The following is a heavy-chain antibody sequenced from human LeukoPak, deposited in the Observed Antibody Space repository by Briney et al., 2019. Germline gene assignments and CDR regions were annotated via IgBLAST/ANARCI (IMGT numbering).Heavy chain of an antibody. Sequence: GGSLRLSCAASGFTFSDYYMSWIRQAPGKGLEWVSVIYSGGSTYYADSVKGRFTISRDNSKNTLYLQMNSLRAEDTAVYYCARYYSYNDYWGQGTLVTVSS. CDR1: GFTFSDYY. V-gene: IGHV3-66*01. D-gene: IGHD5-18*01. J-gene: IGHJ4*02. CDR2: IYSGGST. CDR3: ARYYSYNDY.